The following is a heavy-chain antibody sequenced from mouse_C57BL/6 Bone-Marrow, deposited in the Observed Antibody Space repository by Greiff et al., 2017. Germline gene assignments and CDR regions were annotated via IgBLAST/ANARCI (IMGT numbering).Heavy chain of an antibody. CDR1: GYTFTSYG. CDR3: ARSVYYYGSRWFDY. CDR2: IYIGNGYT. Sequence: EVKLQESGAELVRPGSSVKMSCKTSGYTFTSYGINWVKQRPGQGLEWIGYIYIGNGYTEYNEKFKGKATLTSDTSSSTAYMQLSSLTSEDSEIYFCARSVYYYGSRWFDYWGQGTTLTVSS. V-gene: IGHV1-58*01. J-gene: IGHJ2*01. D-gene: IGHD1-1*01.